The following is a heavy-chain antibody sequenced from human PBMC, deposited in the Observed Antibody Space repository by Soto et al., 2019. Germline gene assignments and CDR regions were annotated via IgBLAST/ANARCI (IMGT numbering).Heavy chain of an antibody. Sequence: SVKVSCKASGGTFSSYTISWVRQAPGQGLEWMGRIIPILGMANYAQKFQGRVTITADKSTSTAYMELSSLRSEDTAVYYCASGYCSGGSCALLHAFDIWGQGTMVTVSS. D-gene: IGHD2-15*01. CDR1: GGTFSSYT. V-gene: IGHV1-69*02. CDR2: IIPILGMA. CDR3: ASGYCSGGSCALLHAFDI. J-gene: IGHJ3*02.